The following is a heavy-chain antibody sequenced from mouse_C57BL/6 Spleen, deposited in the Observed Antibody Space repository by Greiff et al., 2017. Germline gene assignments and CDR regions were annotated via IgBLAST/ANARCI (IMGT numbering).Heavy chain of an antibody. V-gene: IGHV1-69*01. CDR1: GYTFTSYW. Sequence: QVQLKQPGAELVMPGASVKLSCKASGYTFTSYWMHWVKQRPGQGLEWIGEIDPSDSYTNYNPKFKGKSTLTVDKSSSTAYMQLSSLTSEYSAVYYCARGYSNYVAYWGQGTLVTVSA. CDR3: ARGYSNYVAY. CDR2: IDPSDSYT. J-gene: IGHJ3*01. D-gene: IGHD2-5*01.